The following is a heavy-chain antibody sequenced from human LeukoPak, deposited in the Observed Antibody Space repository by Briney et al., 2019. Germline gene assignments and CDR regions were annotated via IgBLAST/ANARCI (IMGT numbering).Heavy chain of an antibody. V-gene: IGHV3-7*01. CDR2: THPDGSEK. Sequence: PGGSLRLSCVGYGFSFSNSWMNWVRQAPGKGLEWVASTHPDGSEKFYVDSVKGRFTISRDNAKDSLYLQMNSLRAEDTAVYYCAREDDYGDPGVDYWGQGTLVTVSS. D-gene: IGHD4-17*01. J-gene: IGHJ4*02. CDR1: GFSFSNSW. CDR3: AREDDYGDPGVDY.